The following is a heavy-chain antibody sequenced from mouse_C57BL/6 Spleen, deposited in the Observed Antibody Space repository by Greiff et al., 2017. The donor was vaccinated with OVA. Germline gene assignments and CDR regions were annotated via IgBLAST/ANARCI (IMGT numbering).Heavy chain of an antibody. CDR1: GYSITSGYY. V-gene: IGHV3-6*01. J-gene: IGHJ2*01. CDR2: ISYDGSN. CDR3: AIYYWYFDY. D-gene: IGHD2-1*01. Sequence: EVQLQESGPGLVKPSQSLSLTCSVTGYSITSGYYWNWIRQFPGNKLEWMGYISYDGSNNYNPSLKNRISITRDTSKNQFFLKLNSVTTEDTATYYCAIYYWYFDYWGQGTTLTVSS.